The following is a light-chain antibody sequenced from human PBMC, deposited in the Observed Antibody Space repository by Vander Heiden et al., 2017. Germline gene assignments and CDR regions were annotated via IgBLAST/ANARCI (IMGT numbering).Light chain of an antibody. J-gene: IGKJ4*01. CDR1: QGISSY. V-gene: IGKV1-9*01. CDR3: QQHNSNPLLT. CDR2: AAS. Sequence: DIKLTPSPPFLSVSVGDRVTITCRASQGISSYLAWYQQKPGKAPKLLIYAASTLQSGVPSSFSGSGCGTEYTLTISSRQPEDFAAYYCQQHNSNPLLTFGGGTKVEIK.